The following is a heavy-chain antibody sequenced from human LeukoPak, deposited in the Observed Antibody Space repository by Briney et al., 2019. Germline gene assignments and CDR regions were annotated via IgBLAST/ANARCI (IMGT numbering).Heavy chain of an antibody. D-gene: IGHD2-2*01. CDR2: FDPEDGET. V-gene: IGHV1-24*01. Sequence: ASVKVSCKVSGYTLTELSMHWVRQAPGKGLEWMRGFDPEDGETIYAQKFQGRVTMTEDTSTDTAYMELSSLRSEDTAVYYCATYGTSAAIYGMDVWGQGTTVTVSS. CDR3: ATYGTSAAIYGMDV. CDR1: GYTLTELS. J-gene: IGHJ6*02.